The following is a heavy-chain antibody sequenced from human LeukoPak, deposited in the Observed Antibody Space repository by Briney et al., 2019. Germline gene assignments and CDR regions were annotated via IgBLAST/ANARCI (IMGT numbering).Heavy chain of an antibody. V-gene: IGHV1-2*02. CDR1: GYTFTGYY. Sequence: ASVKVSCKASGYTFTGYYMHWVRQAPGQGLEWMGWINPNSGGTNYAQKFQGRVTMTRDTSISTAYMELSRLRSDVTAVYYCARDDYGDSVGGAFDIWGQGTMVTVSS. D-gene: IGHD4-17*01. J-gene: IGHJ3*02. CDR2: INPNSGGT. CDR3: ARDDYGDSVGGAFDI.